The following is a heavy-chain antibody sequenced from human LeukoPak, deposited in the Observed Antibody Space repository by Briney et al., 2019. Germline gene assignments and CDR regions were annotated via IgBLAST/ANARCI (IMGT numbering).Heavy chain of an antibody. CDR1: GFTFSSYW. Sequence: GGSLRLSCAASGFTFSSYWMHWVRQAPGKGLVWVSRISSDGSSTTYADSVKGRFTISRDNAKNTLYLQMNSLRAEDTAVYYCARTYYDILTGYNPYFDYWGQGILVTVSS. V-gene: IGHV3-74*01. D-gene: IGHD3-9*01. CDR3: ARTYYDILTGYNPYFDY. CDR2: ISSDGSST. J-gene: IGHJ4*02.